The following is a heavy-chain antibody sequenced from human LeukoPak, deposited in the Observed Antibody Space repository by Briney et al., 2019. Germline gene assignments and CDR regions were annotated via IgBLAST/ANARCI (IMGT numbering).Heavy chain of an antibody. CDR2: IKKDGSDK. Sequence: GGSLRLSCAASGFTFSSSWMTWVRQAPGKGLEWVANIKKDGSDKNYVDSVKGRFTISRDNAKNSLFLQLNSLRAEDTAVYYCAGGGGNDYDTSGYYYLAAYWGQGTLVTVSS. CDR1: GFTFSSSW. J-gene: IGHJ4*02. V-gene: IGHV3-7*01. CDR3: AGGGGNDYDTSGYYYLAAY. D-gene: IGHD3-22*01.